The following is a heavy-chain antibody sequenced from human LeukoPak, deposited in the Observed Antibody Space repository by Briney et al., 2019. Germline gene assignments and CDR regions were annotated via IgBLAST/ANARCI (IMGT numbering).Heavy chain of an antibody. CDR2: IYYSGST. CDR3: AQTDPGYSSGWSLGH. J-gene: IGHJ4*02. CDR1: GGSISSYY. V-gene: IGHV4-59*01. Sequence: PSETLSLTCTVSGGSISSYYWSWIRQPPGEGLEWIGYIYYSGSTNYNPSLKSRVTISVDTSKNQFSLKLSSVTAADTAVYYCAQTDPGYSSGWSLGHWGQGTLVTVSS. D-gene: IGHD6-19*01.